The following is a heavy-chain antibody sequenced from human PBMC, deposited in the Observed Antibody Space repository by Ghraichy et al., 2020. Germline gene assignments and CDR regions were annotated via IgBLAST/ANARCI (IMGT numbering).Heavy chain of an antibody. D-gene: IGHD2-2*02. CDR1: GGSISSYY. CDR3: VRHKDNTAFQGMDV. V-gene: IGHV4-59*08. J-gene: IGHJ6*02. Sequence: SETLSLTCTVSGGSISSYYWSWIRQPPGKGLEWIGYASYSGSTNYNASLKSRVTISVDTSKNQFSLKLSSVTAADTAVYYCVRHKDNTAFQGMDVWGHGTTVTVSS. CDR2: ASYSGST.